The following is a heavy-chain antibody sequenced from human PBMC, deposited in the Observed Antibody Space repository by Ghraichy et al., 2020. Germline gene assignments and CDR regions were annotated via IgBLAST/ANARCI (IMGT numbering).Heavy chain of an antibody. Sequence: SETLSLTCTVSGGSISSGGYYWSWIRQHPGKGLEWIGYIYYSGSTYYNPSLKSRVTISVDTSKNQFSLKLSSVTAADTAVYYCASSGSSTSSGYYYYYGMDVWGQGTTVTVSS. CDR2: IYYSGST. V-gene: IGHV4-31*03. CDR1: GGSISSGGYY. CDR3: ASSGSSTSSGYYYYYGMDV. D-gene: IGHD2-2*01. J-gene: IGHJ6*02.